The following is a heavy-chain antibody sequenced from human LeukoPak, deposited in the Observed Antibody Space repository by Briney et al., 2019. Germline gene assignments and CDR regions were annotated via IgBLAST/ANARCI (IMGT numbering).Heavy chain of an antibody. V-gene: IGHV1-46*01. CDR3: ARDGSGSSELLAEFYYYYYMDV. J-gene: IGHJ6*03. CDR2: INPSGGST. CDR1: GYTLTSYY. D-gene: IGHD1-26*01. Sequence: ASVKVSCKASGYTLTSYYMHWVRQAPGQGLEWMGIINPSGGSTSYAQKFQGRVTMTRDMSTSTVYMELSSLRSEDTAVYYCARDGSGSSELLAEFYYYYYMDVWGKGTTVTVSS.